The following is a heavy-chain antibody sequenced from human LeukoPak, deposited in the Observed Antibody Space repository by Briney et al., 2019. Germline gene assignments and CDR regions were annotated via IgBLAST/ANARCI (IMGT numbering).Heavy chain of an antibody. D-gene: IGHD3-10*01. V-gene: IGHV3-30-3*01. CDR3: AKNFEPHGSGSYVFDY. CDR1: GFTFSSYA. CDR2: ISYDGSNK. J-gene: IGHJ4*02. Sequence: GGSLRLSCAASGFTFSSYAMHWVRQAPGKGLEWVAVISYDGSNKYYADSVKGRFTISRDNSKNTLYLQMNSLRAEDTAVYYCAKNFEPHGSGSYVFDYWGQGTLVTVSS.